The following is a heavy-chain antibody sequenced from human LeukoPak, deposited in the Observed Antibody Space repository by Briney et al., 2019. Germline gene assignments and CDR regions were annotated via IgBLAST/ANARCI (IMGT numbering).Heavy chain of an antibody. CDR2: TNWNGGST. Sequence: GGSLRLSCAASGFSFDDYGMSWVRQAPGKGLEWVSGTNWNGGSTGYVDSVKGRFTISRDNAKNSLYLQMNSLRAEDTALYHCARDLKYYYDSSGYYTSQGYFDLWGRGTLVSVSS. J-gene: IGHJ2*01. D-gene: IGHD3-22*01. V-gene: IGHV3-20*01. CDR1: GFSFDDYG. CDR3: ARDLKYYYDSSGYYTSQGYFDL.